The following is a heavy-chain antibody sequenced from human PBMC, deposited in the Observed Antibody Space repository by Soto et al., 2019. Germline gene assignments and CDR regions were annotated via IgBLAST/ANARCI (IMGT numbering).Heavy chain of an antibody. J-gene: IGHJ4*02. CDR2: ISGSGGST. Sequence: EVQLLESGGGLVQPGGSLRLSCAASGFTFSSYAMSWVRQAPGKGLEWVSAISGSGGSTYYADSVKGRFTISRDNSKNTLYLQMNSLRAEDTAVYYCAKDSPHYYYDRSGCFDYWGQGTLVTVS. V-gene: IGHV3-23*01. CDR1: GFTFSSYA. D-gene: IGHD3-22*01. CDR3: AKDSPHYYYDRSGCFDY.